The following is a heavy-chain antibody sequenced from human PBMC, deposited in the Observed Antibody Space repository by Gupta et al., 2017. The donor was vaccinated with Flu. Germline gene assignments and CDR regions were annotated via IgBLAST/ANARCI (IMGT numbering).Heavy chain of an antibody. CDR1: GGTLSSTT. CDR3: ARPPNYFGSGSYYYYMDV. Sequence: QVQLVPSGAEVKQPGSSVKVSCKASGGTLSSTTIAWVRQAPGQGLEWIGGIIPIFETPKYAQKFQGRVTITADRSTGTAYMELSSLRFEDTAVYYCARPPNYFGSGSYYYYMDVWGKGTTVTVSS. D-gene: IGHD3-10*01. CDR2: IIPIFETP. V-gene: IGHV1-69*06. J-gene: IGHJ6*03.